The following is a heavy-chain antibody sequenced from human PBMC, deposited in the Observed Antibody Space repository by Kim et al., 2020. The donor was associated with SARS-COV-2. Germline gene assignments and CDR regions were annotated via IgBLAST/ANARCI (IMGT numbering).Heavy chain of an antibody. D-gene: IGHD2-21*02. CDR1: GFTFSSYG. CDR2: IWYDGSNK. J-gene: IGHJ4*02. CDR3: ARDDSEVTAIFDY. V-gene: IGHV3-33*01. Sequence: PGGSLRLSCAASGFTFSSYGMHWVRQAPGKGLEWVAVIWYDGSNKYYADSVKGRFTISRDNSKNTLYLQMNSLRAEDTAVYYCARDDSEVTAIFDYWGQGTLVTVSS.